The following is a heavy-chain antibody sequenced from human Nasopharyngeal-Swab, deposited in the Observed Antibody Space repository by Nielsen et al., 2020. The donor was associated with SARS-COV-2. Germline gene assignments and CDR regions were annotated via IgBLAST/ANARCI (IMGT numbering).Heavy chain of an antibody. Sequence: WIRQPPGKGLEWVSSISSSSYIYYADSVKGRFTISRDNAKNSLYLQMNSLRAEDTAVYYCARARRGIAGTYFDYWGQGTLVTVSS. CDR3: ARARRGIAGTYFDY. CDR2: ISSSSYI. D-gene: IGHD6-13*01. V-gene: IGHV3-21*04. J-gene: IGHJ4*02.